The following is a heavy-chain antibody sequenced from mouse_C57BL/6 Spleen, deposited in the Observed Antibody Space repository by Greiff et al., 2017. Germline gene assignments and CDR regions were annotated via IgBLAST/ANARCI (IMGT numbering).Heavy chain of an antibody. D-gene: IGHD1-1*01. J-gene: IGHJ2*01. V-gene: IGHV1-55*01. CDR1: GYTFTSYW. CDR2: IYPGSGST. Sequence: VQLQQPGAELVKPGASVKMSCKASGYTFTSYWITWVKQRPGQGLEWIGDIYPGSGSTNYNEKFKSKATLTVDTSSSTAYMQLSSLTSEDAAVYYCARWKITTVVVSDYWGQGTTLTVSA. CDR3: ARWKITTVVVSDY.